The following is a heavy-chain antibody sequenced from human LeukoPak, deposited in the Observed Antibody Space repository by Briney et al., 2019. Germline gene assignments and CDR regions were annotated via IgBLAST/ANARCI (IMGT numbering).Heavy chain of an antibody. J-gene: IGHJ3*02. D-gene: IGHD1/OR15-1a*01. CDR1: GGTFSSYA. CDR2: IIPIFGTA. CDR3: AREFPELEHWAVDI. V-gene: IGHV1-69*13. Sequence: SVKVSCKASGGTFSSYAISWVRQAPGQGLEWMGGIIPIFGTANYAQKFQGRVTITADEPTSTAYMELSSLRSEDTAVYYCAREFPELEHWAVDIWGQGTMVTVSS.